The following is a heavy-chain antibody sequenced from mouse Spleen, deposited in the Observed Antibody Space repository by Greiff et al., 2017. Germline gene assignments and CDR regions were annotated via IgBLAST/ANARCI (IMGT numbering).Heavy chain of an antibody. CDR3: ARKGYDLDY. D-gene: IGHD3-1*01. CDR1: GYTFTSYW. V-gene: IGHV1-59*01. Sequence: QVQLQQSGAELVRPGTSVKLSCKASGYTFTSYWMHWVKQRPGQGLEWIGVIDPSDSYTNYNQKFKGKATLTVDTSSSTAYMQLSSLTSEDSAVYYCARKGYDLDYWGQGTTLTVSS. CDR2: IDPSDSYT. J-gene: IGHJ2*01.